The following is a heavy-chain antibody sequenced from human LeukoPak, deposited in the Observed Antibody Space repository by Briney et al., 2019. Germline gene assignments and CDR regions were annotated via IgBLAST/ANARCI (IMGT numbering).Heavy chain of an antibody. V-gene: IGHV4-59*01. CDR2: IYYSGST. J-gene: IGHJ4*02. D-gene: IGHD6-19*01. Sequence: SETLSLTCTVSGVSISSYYWSWIRQPPGKGLEWIGYIYYSGSTNYNPSLKSRVTISVDTSKNQFSLKLSSVTAADTAVYYCAREVSGWGIFDYWGQGTLVTVSS. CDR3: AREVSGWGIFDY. CDR1: GVSISSYY.